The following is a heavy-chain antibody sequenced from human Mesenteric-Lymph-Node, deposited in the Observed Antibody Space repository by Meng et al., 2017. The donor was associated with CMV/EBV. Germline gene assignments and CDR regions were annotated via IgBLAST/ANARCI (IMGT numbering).Heavy chain of an antibody. D-gene: IGHD2-2*01. CDR2: INTDGSST. CDR1: GFTFSNAW. CDR3: ARPYCSSTSCYLNWFDP. J-gene: IGHJ5*02. Sequence: GESLKISCAASGFTFSNAWMSWVRQAPGKGLEWVSRINTDGSSTTYADSVKGRFTISRDNARNTLYLQMDRLRAEDTAVYYCARPYCSSTSCYLNWFDPWGQGTLVTVSS. V-gene: IGHV3-74*01.